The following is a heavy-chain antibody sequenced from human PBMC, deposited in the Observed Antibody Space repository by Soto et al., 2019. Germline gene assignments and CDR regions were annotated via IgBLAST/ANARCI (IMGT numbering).Heavy chain of an antibody. CDR3: ARGRGGGSCCDY. J-gene: IGHJ4*02. D-gene: IGHD2-15*01. CDR1: GGSISSYY. V-gene: IGHV4-59*01. Sequence: ETMSLTCTVSGGSISSYYWSWIRQPPGKGLEWIGYIYYSGSTNYNPSLKSRVTISVDTSKNQFSLKLSSVTAADMAVYYCARGRGGGSCCDYWGQGTLVTVSS. CDR2: IYYSGST.